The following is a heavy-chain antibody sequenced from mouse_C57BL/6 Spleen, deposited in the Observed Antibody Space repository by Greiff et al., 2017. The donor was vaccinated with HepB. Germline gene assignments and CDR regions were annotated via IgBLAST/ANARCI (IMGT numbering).Heavy chain of an antibody. CDR1: GYTFTDHT. V-gene: IGHV1-78*01. CDR3: ARADGSSPGYFDV. Sequence: VQLQESDAELVKPGASVKISCKVSGYTFTDHTIHWMKQRPEQGLEWIGYIYPRDGSTKYNEKFKGKATLTADKSSSTAYMQLNSLTSEDSAVYFCARADGSSPGYFDVWGTGTTVTVSS. CDR2: IYPRDGST. J-gene: IGHJ1*03. D-gene: IGHD1-1*01.